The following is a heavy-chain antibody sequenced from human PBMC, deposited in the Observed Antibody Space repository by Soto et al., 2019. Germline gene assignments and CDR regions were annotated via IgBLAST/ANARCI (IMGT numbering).Heavy chain of an antibody. Sequence: GASVKVSCKPSGYTFTNYFIQWLRQAPGQGLEWMGWINPNDGGTNYAQKFQGRVAVTSDTSISTAYMELSSLTSDDTAVYYCATDPWDDGGVTLDYWGQGTLVTVSS. CDR3: ATDPWDDGGVTLDY. D-gene: IGHD1-1*01. V-gene: IGHV1-2*02. J-gene: IGHJ4*02. CDR1: GYTFTNYF. CDR2: INPNDGGT.